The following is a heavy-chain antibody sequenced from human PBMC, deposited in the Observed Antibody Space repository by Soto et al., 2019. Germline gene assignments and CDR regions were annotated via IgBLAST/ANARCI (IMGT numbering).Heavy chain of an antibody. Sequence: GGSLRLSCAASGFSFSNAWINWVRQVPGKGLEWVGRIKSKTDGGTTDFAAPVKGRFAISRDDSNNMVYLQMNSLKTEDTAVYYCTTDSYFTTVIIRFDYWGHGTLVTVSS. D-gene: IGHD2-21*01. CDR1: GFSFSNAW. J-gene: IGHJ4*01. CDR3: TTDSYFTTVIIRFDY. CDR2: IKSKTDGGTT. V-gene: IGHV3-15*07.